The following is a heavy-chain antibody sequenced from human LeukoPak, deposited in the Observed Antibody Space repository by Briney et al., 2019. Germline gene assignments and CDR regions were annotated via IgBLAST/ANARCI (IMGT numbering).Heavy chain of an antibody. J-gene: IGHJ4*02. CDR2: ISSSSSTI. CDR1: GFTFSTFA. Sequence: GGSLRLSCAASGFTFSTFAMIWVRQAPGKGLEWVSYISSSSSTIYYADSVKGRFTISRDNAKNSLYLQMNSLRAEDTAVYYCASDGYNIDYWGQGTLVTVSS. CDR3: ASDGYNIDY. D-gene: IGHD5-24*01. V-gene: IGHV3-48*01.